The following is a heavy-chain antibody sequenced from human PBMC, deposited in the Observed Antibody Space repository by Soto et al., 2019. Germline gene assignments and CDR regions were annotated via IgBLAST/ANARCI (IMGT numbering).Heavy chain of an antibody. Sequence: SETLSLTCTVSGGSISSGDYYWSWVRQPPGKGLEWIGYIFYRGTTYYNASLKGRLSMSVDTSKNQFSLKLTSVTAADTARYFCARAFYDVLTGYYVRYFDHWGQGILVTVSS. CDR3: ARAFYDVLTGYYVRYFDH. D-gene: IGHD3-9*01. J-gene: IGHJ4*02. CDR1: GGSISSGDYY. V-gene: IGHV4-30-4*01. CDR2: IFYRGTT.